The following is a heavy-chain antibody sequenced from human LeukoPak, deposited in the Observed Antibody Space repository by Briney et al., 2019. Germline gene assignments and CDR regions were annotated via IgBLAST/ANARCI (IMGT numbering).Heavy chain of an antibody. CDR3: AKEGPRWVAATHRYYGMDV. V-gene: IGHV3-30*18. Sequence: GRSLRLSCAASGFTFSSYGMHWVRQAPGKGLDWVAVISYGGSNKYYADSVKGRFTISRDNSKNTLYLQMNSLRAEDTAVYYCAKEGPRWVAATHRYYGMDVWGQGTTVTVSS. CDR1: GFTFSSYG. CDR2: ISYGGSNK. J-gene: IGHJ6*02. D-gene: IGHD2-15*01.